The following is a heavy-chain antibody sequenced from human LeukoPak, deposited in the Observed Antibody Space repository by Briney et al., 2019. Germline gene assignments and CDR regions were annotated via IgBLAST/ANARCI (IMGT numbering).Heavy chain of an antibody. CDR2: ISWNSGSI. CDR3: AKDISERSNYFDY. CDR1: GFTFDDYA. Sequence: GRSLRLSCAASGFTFDDYAMHWVRQAPGKGLEWVSGISWNSGSIDYADSVKGRFTISRDNAKNSLYLQMNSLRAEDTALYYCAKDISERSNYFDYWGQGTLVTVSS. D-gene: IGHD1-14*01. V-gene: IGHV3-9*01. J-gene: IGHJ4*02.